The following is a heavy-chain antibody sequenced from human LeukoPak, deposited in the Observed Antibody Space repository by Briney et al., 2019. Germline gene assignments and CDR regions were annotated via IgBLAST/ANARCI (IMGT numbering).Heavy chain of an antibody. CDR1: GYTFTSYE. J-gene: IGHJ4*02. D-gene: IGHD3-16*02. Sequence: ASVKVSCKASGYTFTSYEINWVRQATGQGLEWMGWMNPNSGNTGYAQKFQGRVTMTRNTSISTAYMELSSLRSEDTAVYYCARRKYDYVWGSYRYIDYWGQGTLVTVSS. V-gene: IGHV1-8*01. CDR3: ARRKYDYVWGSYRYIDY. CDR2: MNPNSGNT.